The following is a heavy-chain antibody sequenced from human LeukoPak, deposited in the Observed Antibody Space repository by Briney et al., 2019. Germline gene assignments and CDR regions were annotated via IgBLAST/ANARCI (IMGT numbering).Heavy chain of an antibody. J-gene: IGHJ4*02. Sequence: SETLSLTCAVYDGSFSGYYWSWIRQPPGKGLEWIGEINHSGSTNYNPSLKSRVTISVDTSKNQFSLKLSSVTAADTAVYYCARGDQRLYYYGSGSYRFDYWGQGTLVTVSS. CDR2: INHSGST. D-gene: IGHD3-10*01. CDR1: DGSFSGYY. CDR3: ARGDQRLYYYGSGSYRFDY. V-gene: IGHV4-34*01.